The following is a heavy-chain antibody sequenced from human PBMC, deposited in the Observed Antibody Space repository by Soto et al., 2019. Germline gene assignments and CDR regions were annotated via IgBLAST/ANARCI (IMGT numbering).Heavy chain of an antibody. Sequence: GGSLRLSCAASGFTVSSNYMSWVRQAPGKGLKWVSVIYSGGSTYYADSVKGRFTISRDNSKNTLYLQMNSLRAEDTAVYYCARAYSSTSGRIYYYYYYMDVWGKGTTVTVSS. CDR1: GFTVSSNY. D-gene: IGHD6-13*01. CDR2: IYSGGST. V-gene: IGHV3-66*01. J-gene: IGHJ6*03. CDR3: ARAYSSTSGRIYYYYYYMDV.